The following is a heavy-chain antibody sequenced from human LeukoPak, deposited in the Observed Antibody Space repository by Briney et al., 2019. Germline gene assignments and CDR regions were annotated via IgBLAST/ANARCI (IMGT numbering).Heavy chain of an antibody. Sequence: SETLSLTCTVSGGSISSDYWSWIRQPPGKGLEWIGHIYYSVTTNYNPSLRSRVTISVDTSKNQFSLKLSSVTAADTAVYYCARVMVRGGFDYWGQGSLVTVSS. CDR3: ARVMVRGGFDY. J-gene: IGHJ4*01. D-gene: IGHD3-10*01. CDR1: GGSISSDY. V-gene: IGHV4-59*08. CDR2: IYYSVTT.